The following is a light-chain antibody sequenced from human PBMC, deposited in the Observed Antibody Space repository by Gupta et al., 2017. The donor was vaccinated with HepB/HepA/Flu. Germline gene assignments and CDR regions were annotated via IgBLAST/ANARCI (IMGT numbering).Light chain of an antibody. J-gene: IGKJ2*01. CDR3: QQYDNLPPYT. V-gene: IGKV1-33*01. Sequence: DIQTTPSPSSLSASVGDRVTITCQASQDISNYLNWYQQKPGKAPKLLIYDASNLETGVPSRFSGSGSGTDFTFTISSLQPEDIATYYCQQYDNLPPYTFGQGTKLEIK. CDR1: QDISNY. CDR2: DAS.